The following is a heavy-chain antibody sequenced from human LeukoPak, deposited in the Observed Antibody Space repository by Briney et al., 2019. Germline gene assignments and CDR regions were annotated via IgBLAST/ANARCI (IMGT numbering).Heavy chain of an antibody. V-gene: IGHV1-18*01. Sequence: ASVKVSCKASGYTYTNYGIGWVRQAPGQGLEWMGWISAYYGDTKYAEKVQGRVTMTKERSTSTAYMDLNSLTSEDTAVYYCGRGPHSSSWPDIPRDYWGQGTLVTVSS. CDR3: GRGPHSSSWPDIPRDY. CDR2: ISAYYGDT. J-gene: IGHJ4*02. D-gene: IGHD6-13*01. CDR1: GYTYTNYG.